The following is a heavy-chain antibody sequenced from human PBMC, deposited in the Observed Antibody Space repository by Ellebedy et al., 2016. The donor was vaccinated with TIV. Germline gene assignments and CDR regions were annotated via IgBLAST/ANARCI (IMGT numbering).Heavy chain of an antibody. CDR3: ARRRLVYYYYYGMDV. CDR1: GGSFSGYY. V-gene: IGHV4-34*01. Sequence: SETLSLTXAVYGGSFSGYYWSWIRQPPGKGLEWIGEINHSGSTNYNPSLKSRVTISVDTSKNQFSLKLSSVTAADTAVYYCARRRLVYYYYYGMDVWGQGTTVTVSS. CDR2: INHSGST. J-gene: IGHJ6*02. D-gene: IGHD6-19*01.